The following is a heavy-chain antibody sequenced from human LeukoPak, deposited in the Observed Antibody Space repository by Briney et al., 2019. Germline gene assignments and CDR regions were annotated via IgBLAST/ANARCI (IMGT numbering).Heavy chain of an antibody. CDR2: VYYSGST. J-gene: IGHJ5*02. CDR3: ARRGSRVPAAGFDP. CDR1: GGSVSSGTYY. V-gene: IGHV4-39*01. D-gene: IGHD2-2*01. Sequence: SETLSLTCTVSGGSVSSGTYYWSWIRQPPGKGLEWVGSVYYSGSTNYNPSLKRRVTISADMSKNQFSLEVSSVTAADTAVYYCARRGSRVPAAGFDPWGQGTLVTVSS.